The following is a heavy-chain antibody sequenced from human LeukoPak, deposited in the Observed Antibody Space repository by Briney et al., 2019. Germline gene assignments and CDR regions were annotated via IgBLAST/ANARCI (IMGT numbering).Heavy chain of an antibody. V-gene: IGHV3-15*01. CDR3: TTEQQQGQFDP. Sequence: GGSLRLSCAASGFTFSNAWMSWVRQAPGKGLEWVGRIKSKTDGGTTDYAAPVKGRFTISRDDSKNTLYLQMDSLKTEDTAVYYCTTEQQQGQFDPWGQGTLVTVSS. CDR1: GFTFSNAW. J-gene: IGHJ5*02. D-gene: IGHD6-13*01. CDR2: IKSKTDGGTT.